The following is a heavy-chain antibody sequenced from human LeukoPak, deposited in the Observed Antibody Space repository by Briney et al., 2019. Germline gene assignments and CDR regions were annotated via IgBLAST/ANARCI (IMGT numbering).Heavy chain of an antibody. V-gene: IGHV1-69*04. J-gene: IGHJ4*02. CDR3: ARGVWTEMATITDYFDY. CDR1: GGTFSSYA. D-gene: IGHD5-24*01. CDR2: IIPILGIA. Sequence: GASVKVSCKASGGTFSSYAISWVRQAPGQGLEWMGRIIPILGIANYARKFQGRVTITADKSTSTAYMELSSLRSEDTAVYYCARGVWTEMATITDYFDYWGQGTLVTVSS.